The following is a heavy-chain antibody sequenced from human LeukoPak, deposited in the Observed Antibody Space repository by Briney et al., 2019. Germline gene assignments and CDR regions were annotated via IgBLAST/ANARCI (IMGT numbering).Heavy chain of an antibody. V-gene: IGHV4-39*07. D-gene: IGHD5-18*01. CDR1: GGSISSSDYY. CDR2: VYYTGST. J-gene: IGHJ5*02. CDR3: ARGGNNTAISNWFDP. Sequence: SETLSLTCTVSGGSISSSDYYWGWIRQSPGKGLEWLGSVYYTGSTFHNPSLKSRVTMSVDTSKNQFSLKLSSVTAADTAVYYCARGGNNTAISNWFDPWGQGTLVTVSS.